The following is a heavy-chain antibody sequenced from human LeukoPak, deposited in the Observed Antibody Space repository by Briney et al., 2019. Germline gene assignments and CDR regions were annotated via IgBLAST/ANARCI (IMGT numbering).Heavy chain of an antibody. Sequence: GGSLRLSCAASGFTFDDYAMHWVRQAPGKGLEWVSLISGDGGSTYYADSVKGRFTISRDNAKNSLYLQMNSLRAEDTALYYCARGKAIFGVVVDAFDIWGQGTMVTVSS. CDR3: ARGKAIFGVVVDAFDI. V-gene: IGHV3-43*02. CDR1: GFTFDDYA. D-gene: IGHD3-3*01. J-gene: IGHJ3*02. CDR2: ISGDGGST.